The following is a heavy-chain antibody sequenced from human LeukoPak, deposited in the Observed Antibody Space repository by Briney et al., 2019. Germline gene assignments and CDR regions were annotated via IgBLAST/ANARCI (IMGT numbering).Heavy chain of an antibody. D-gene: IGHD3-22*01. CDR1: GFTVSSNY. Sequence: GGSLRLSCAASGFTVSSNYMSWVRQAPGKGLEWVSVIYSGGSTYYADSVKGRFTISRDNSNNTLYLQMNSLRAEDTAVYYCAKGSTSGYYLSLDYWGQGTLVTVSS. V-gene: IGHV3-66*01. CDR2: IYSGGST. CDR3: AKGSTSGYYLSLDY. J-gene: IGHJ4*02.